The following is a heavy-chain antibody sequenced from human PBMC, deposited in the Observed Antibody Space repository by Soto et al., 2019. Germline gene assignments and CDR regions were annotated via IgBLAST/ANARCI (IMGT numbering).Heavy chain of an antibody. D-gene: IGHD3-9*01. Sequence: QVPLVQSGAEVKKPGASVKVSCKASGYTFTSYGISWVRQAPGQGLEWMGWISAYNGNTNYAQKLQGRVTMTTDASTSTAYMELRSLRSDDTAVYYCARGSNYDILTGYYYGMDVWGQGTTVTVSS. CDR2: ISAYNGNT. CDR3: ARGSNYDILTGYYYGMDV. CDR1: GYTFTSYG. V-gene: IGHV1-18*01. J-gene: IGHJ6*02.